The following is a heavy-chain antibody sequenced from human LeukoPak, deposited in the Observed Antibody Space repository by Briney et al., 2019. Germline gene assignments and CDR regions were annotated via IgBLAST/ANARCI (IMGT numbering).Heavy chain of an antibody. CDR2: ISGSYSTI. Sequence: PGGSLRLSCAASGYTFNTYEMNWVRQAPGKGLEWVSYISGSYSTIYYADSVKGRFTISRDNAKTTLNMHMNSLIAEDKAIYYCATDYYHSSGQSPDAFDIWGQGTMVTVSS. J-gene: IGHJ3*02. D-gene: IGHD3-22*01. CDR3: ATDYYHSSGQSPDAFDI. CDR1: GYTFNTYE. V-gene: IGHV3-48*03.